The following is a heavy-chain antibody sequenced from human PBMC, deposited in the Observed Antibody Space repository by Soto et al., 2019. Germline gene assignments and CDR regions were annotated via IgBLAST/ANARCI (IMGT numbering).Heavy chain of an antibody. Sequence: PSETLSLTCAVYGGSFSGYYWSCIRQPPGKGLEWIGEINHSGSTNYNPSLKSRVTISVDTSKNQFSLKLSSVTAADTAVYYCARGSDDSSGYGDYWGQGTPVTVSS. D-gene: IGHD3-22*01. CDR3: ARGSDDSSGYGDY. CDR1: GGSFSGYY. CDR2: INHSGST. J-gene: IGHJ4*02. V-gene: IGHV4-34*01.